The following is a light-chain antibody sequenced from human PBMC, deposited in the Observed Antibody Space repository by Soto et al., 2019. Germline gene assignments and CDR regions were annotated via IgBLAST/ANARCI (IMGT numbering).Light chain of an antibody. Sequence: QPVLTQPASVSGSPGQSITISCTGTSSDVGDHNSVSWYQQQPGKAPKLMIYAVSNRPSGVSNRFSGSKSGNTASLTISGLQAEDEADYYCGSYTTSITVIFGGGTQLTVL. CDR1: SSDVGDHNS. CDR2: AVS. J-gene: IGLJ2*01. CDR3: GSYTTSITVI. V-gene: IGLV2-14*03.